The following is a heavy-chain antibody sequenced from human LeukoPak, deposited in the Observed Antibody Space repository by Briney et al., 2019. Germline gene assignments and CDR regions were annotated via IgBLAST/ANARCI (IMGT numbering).Heavy chain of an antibody. J-gene: IGHJ4*02. CDR2: RNSEGSST. V-gene: IGHV3-74*01. D-gene: IGHD1-1*01. Sequence: PGGSLRLSCAASGFTFSRHCMHWVRQAPGKGLVWVSRRNSEGSSTIYADSVKGRFTIVRDNAKNTLYLQVNSVRADDKDVYYCARGPTSNWPRLDYRGQGTPVTASS. CDR3: ARGPTSNWPRLDY. CDR1: GFTFSRHC.